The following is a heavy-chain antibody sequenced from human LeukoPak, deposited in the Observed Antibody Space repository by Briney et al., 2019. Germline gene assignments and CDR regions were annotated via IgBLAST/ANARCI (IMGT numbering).Heavy chain of an antibody. Sequence: ASVKVSCKASGYTFIIYYIHWVRQAPGQGLEWMGIINPSGGSTSYAQKFQGRVTMTRYTSTSTVYMELSSLRSEDTAVYYCARAKQLFDYWGQGTLVTVSS. CDR3: ARAKQLFDY. CDR2: INPSGGST. CDR1: GYTFIIYY. V-gene: IGHV1-46*01. D-gene: IGHD1-1*01. J-gene: IGHJ4*02.